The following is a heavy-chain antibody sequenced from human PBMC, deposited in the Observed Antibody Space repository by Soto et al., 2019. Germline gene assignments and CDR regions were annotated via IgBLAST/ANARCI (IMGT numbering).Heavy chain of an antibody. CDR1: GFTFSSYS. D-gene: IGHD3-10*01. J-gene: IGHJ2*01. CDR3: ARDRDWYFDL. V-gene: IGHV3-21*01. CDR2: ISSSSSFI. Sequence: EVQLVESGGGLVKPGGSLRLSCAASGFTFSSYSMNWVRQAPGKGLEWVSSISSSSSFIYQADSLKGRFTISRDNAKNSLSLQMISLRAEDTAVYYCARDRDWYFDLWGRGTLVTVSS.